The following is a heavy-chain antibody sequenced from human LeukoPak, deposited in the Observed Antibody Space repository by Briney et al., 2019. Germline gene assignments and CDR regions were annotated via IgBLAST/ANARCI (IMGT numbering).Heavy chain of an antibody. CDR1: GFTFSSYW. CDR3: ARLNYGDYPKTTNFDY. J-gene: IGHJ4*02. CDR2: INQDGGEK. Sequence: GGSLRLSCAASGFTFSSYWMSWVRQAPGKGLEWVANINQDGGEKYYVDSVKGRFTISRDNAKNSLYLQMNSLRAEDTAVYYCARLNYGDYPKTTNFDYWGQGTLVTVSS. V-gene: IGHV3-7*01. D-gene: IGHD4-17*01.